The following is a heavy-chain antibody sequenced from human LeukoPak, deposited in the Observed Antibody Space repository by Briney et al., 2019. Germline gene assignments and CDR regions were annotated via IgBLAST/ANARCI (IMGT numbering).Heavy chain of an antibody. V-gene: IGHV4-34*01. J-gene: IGHJ3*02. D-gene: IGHD3-3*01. Sequence: PSETLSLTCAVYGGSFSGYYWSWIRQPPGKGLEWIGEINHSGSTNYNPSLKSRVTISVDTSKNQFSLKLSSVTAADTAVYYCARVGPQGALTYYDFWSGSAPDDAFDIWGQGTLVTVSS. CDR1: GGSFSGYY. CDR2: INHSGST. CDR3: ARVGPQGALTYYDFWSGSAPDDAFDI.